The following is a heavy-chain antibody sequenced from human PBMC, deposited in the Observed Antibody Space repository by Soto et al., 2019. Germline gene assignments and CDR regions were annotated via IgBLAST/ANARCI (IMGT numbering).Heavy chain of an antibody. CDR2: IYHSGST. Sequence: SETLSLTCAVSGGSISSGGYSWSWIRQPPGKGLEWIGYIYHSGSTYYKPSLKSRVTISVDRSKNQFYLKLSSVTAADTAVYFFARAHCTNGVCSADAFDIWGQGTMVTVSS. J-gene: IGHJ3*02. V-gene: IGHV4-30-2*01. D-gene: IGHD2-8*01. CDR1: GGSISSGGYS. CDR3: ARAHCTNGVCSADAFDI.